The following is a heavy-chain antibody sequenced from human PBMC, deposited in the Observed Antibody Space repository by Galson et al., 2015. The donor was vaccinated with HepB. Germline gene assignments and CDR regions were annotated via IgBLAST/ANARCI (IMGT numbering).Heavy chain of an antibody. J-gene: IGHJ6*03. Sequence: SCKASGYTFTSYDINWVRQATGQGLEWMGWMNPNSGNTGYAQKFQGRVTMTRNTSISTAYMELSSLRSEDTAVYYCARTIIAAAGEYYYYYMDVWGKGTTVTVSS. D-gene: IGHD6-13*01. CDR1: GYTFTSYD. CDR2: MNPNSGNT. CDR3: ARTIIAAAGEYYYYYMDV. V-gene: IGHV1-8*01.